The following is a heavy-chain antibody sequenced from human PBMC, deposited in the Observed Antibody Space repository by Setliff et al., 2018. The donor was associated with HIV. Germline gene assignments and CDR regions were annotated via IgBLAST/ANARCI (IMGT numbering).Heavy chain of an antibody. CDR3: ARSKGHLYYDDDTGYVLRAFDI. D-gene: IGHD3-22*01. Sequence: PGGSLRLSCAASGFIFSSYEMNWVRQAPGKGLEWVSYIGSSGRTKYYADSVKGRFTISRDNAKNTLYLQMNSLRAEDTAVYCCARSKGHLYYDDDTGYVLRAFDIWGQGTMVTVSS. V-gene: IGHV3-48*03. CDR1: GFIFSSYE. CDR2: IGSSGRTK. J-gene: IGHJ3*02.